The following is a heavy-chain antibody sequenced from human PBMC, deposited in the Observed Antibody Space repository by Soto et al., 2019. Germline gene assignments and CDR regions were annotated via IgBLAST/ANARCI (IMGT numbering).Heavy chain of an antibody. V-gene: IGHV4-39*01. CDR2: VHDTGTT. J-gene: IGHJ4*02. CDR1: GGSVSSEGNY. CDR3: AGGLSSPSAAGV. D-gene: IGHD6-6*01. Sequence: QLQLQESGPGLVKPSETLSLTCAVSGGSVSSEGNYWGWIRQSPGKGLEWIGSVHDTGTTHYNPSLKSRVTIFVDTSKNQFSLNVNSVTAAHTAVYYCAGGLSSPSAAGVWGQGTLVTVSS.